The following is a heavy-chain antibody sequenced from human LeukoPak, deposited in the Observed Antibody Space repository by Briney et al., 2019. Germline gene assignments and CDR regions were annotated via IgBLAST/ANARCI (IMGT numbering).Heavy chain of an antibody. CDR3: AKDPITMLIVGLRGAFDI. D-gene: IGHD3-22*01. V-gene: IGHV4-34*01. CDR2: INHSGST. CDR1: GGSFSGYY. J-gene: IGHJ3*02. Sequence: SETLSLTCAVYGGSFSGYYWSWIRQPPGKGLEWIGEINHSGSTNYNPSLKSRVTISVDTSKNQFSLKLSSVTAADTAVYYCAKDPITMLIVGLRGAFDIWGQGTMVTVSS.